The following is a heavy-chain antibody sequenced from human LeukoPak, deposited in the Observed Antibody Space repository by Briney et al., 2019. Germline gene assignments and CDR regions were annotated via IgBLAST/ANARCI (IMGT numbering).Heavy chain of an antibody. V-gene: IGHV1-2*02. Sequence: VASVKVSCKASGYTFTGYYMHWVRQAPGQGLEWMGWINPNSGGTNYAQKFQGRVTMTRDTSISTAYMELSRLRSDDTAVYYCARERMATIMRWFDPWGQGTLVTVSS. J-gene: IGHJ5*02. D-gene: IGHD5-24*01. CDR1: GYTFTGYY. CDR3: ARERMATIMRWFDP. CDR2: INPNSGGT.